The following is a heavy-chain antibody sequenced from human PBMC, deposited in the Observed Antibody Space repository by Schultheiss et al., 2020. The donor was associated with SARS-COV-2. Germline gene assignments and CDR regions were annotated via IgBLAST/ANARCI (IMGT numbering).Heavy chain of an antibody. V-gene: IGHV4-30-4*08. CDR3: ARDGTDETYYYGSGSYYRGFDP. CDR1: GGSISSGGYY. CDR2: IYHSGST. Sequence: SETLSLTCTVSGGSISSGGYYWNWIRQHPGKGLEWIGHIYHSGSTFYNPSLKSRVTISVDTSKNQFSLKLSSVTAADTAVYYCARDGTDETYYYGSGSYYRGFDPWGQGTLVTVSS. D-gene: IGHD3-10*01. J-gene: IGHJ5*02.